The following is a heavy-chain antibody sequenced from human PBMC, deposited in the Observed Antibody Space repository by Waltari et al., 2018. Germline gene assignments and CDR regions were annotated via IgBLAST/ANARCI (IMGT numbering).Heavy chain of an antibody. D-gene: IGHD4-4*01. V-gene: IGHV3-23*01. Sequence: EVQLLESGGGLVQPGGSLRLSCAASGFTFSSYAMSWVRQAPGKGLEWVSAISGSGGSTYYADSVKGRFTISRDNSKNTLYLQMNSLRSEDTAVYYCARDPDYSNGGMDVWGQGTTVTVSS. CDR3: ARDPDYSNGGMDV. CDR1: GFTFSSYA. J-gene: IGHJ6*02. CDR2: ISGSGGST.